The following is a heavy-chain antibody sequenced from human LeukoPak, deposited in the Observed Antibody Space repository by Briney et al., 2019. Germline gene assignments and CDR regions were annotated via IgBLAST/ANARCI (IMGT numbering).Heavy chain of an antibody. D-gene: IGHD1/OR15-1a*01. J-gene: IGHJ5*02. CDR1: GGSIRSYY. V-gene: IGHV4-59*01. Sequence: SSETLSLTCSVSGGSIRSYYWNWIRQPPGKGLEWIGYIYYSGSANYNPSLKSRVTISLDTSKNQFSLTLSSVTAADTAVYYCARDRRTTRAFDPWGQGTLVTVSS. CDR2: IYYSGSA. CDR3: ARDRRTTRAFDP.